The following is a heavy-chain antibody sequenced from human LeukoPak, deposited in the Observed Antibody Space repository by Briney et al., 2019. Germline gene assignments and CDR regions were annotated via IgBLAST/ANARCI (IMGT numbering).Heavy chain of an antibody. J-gene: IGHJ3*02. CDR1: GGSFSGYH. D-gene: IGHD2-2*01. Sequence: SETLSLTCGVYGGSFSGYHWSWIRQPPGKGLEWIAEINDRGSTNYNPSLKSRVTISIDTSKNQFSLKLSSVTAADTAVYYCARTYCSSTTCFVVAFDIWSRGTMVTVSS. CDR2: INDRGST. V-gene: IGHV4-34*01. CDR3: ARTYCSSTTCFVVAFDI.